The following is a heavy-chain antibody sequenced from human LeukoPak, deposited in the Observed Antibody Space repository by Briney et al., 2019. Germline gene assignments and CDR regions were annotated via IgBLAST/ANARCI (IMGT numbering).Heavy chain of an antibody. CDR3: AKDVGGFWSGYPRGGIAFDI. Sequence: GGSLRLSCAASGFTFDDYAMHWVRQAPGKGLEWVSGISWNSGSIGYADSVKGRFTISRDNAKNSLYLQMNSLRAEDMALYYCAKDVGGFWSGYPRGGIAFDIWGQGTMVTVSS. J-gene: IGHJ3*02. D-gene: IGHD3-3*01. V-gene: IGHV3-9*03. CDR1: GFTFDDYA. CDR2: ISWNSGSI.